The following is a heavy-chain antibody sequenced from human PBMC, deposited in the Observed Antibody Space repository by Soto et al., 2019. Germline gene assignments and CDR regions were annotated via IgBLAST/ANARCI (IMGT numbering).Heavy chain of an antibody. Sequence: SETLSLTCAVYGGSFSGYYWSWIRQPPGKGLEWIGEINHSGSTNYNPSLKSRVTISVDTSKNQFSLKLSSVTAADTAVYYCARGDRVFWSGYGYYYYGMDVWGQGTTVTVSS. D-gene: IGHD3-3*01. CDR1: GGSFSGYY. CDR3: ARGDRVFWSGYGYYYYGMDV. CDR2: INHSGST. V-gene: IGHV4-34*01. J-gene: IGHJ6*02.